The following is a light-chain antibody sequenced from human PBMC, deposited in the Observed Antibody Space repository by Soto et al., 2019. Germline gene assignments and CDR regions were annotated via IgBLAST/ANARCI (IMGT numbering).Light chain of an antibody. CDR1: PSVTNF. CDR2: GAF. CDR3: QQRNVWPPVT. V-gene: IGKV3-11*01. J-gene: IGKJ5*01. Sequence: EIVLTQSPATLSLSQGERATLXXRASPSVTNFLAWYQQKPGQAPRLLXYGAFNRATGIPARFSGSGSGTDFTLTISSLEPEDSAVYYCQQRNVWPPVTFGQGTRLEIK.